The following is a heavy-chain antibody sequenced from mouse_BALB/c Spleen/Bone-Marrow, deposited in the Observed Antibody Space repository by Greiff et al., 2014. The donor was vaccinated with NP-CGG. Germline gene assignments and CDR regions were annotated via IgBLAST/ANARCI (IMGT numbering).Heavy chain of an antibody. CDR3: ARYDGYEDY. CDR2: INPSTGYT. V-gene: IGHV1-7*01. J-gene: IGHJ3*01. D-gene: IGHD2-3*01. CDR1: GHTFTSYW. Sequence: VKLMESGAELAKPGASVKMSCKASGHTFTSYWMHWVKQRPGQGLEWIGYINPSTGYTEYNQKFKDKATLTADKSSSTAYMQLSSLTSEDSAVYYCARYDGYEDYWGQGTLVTVSS.